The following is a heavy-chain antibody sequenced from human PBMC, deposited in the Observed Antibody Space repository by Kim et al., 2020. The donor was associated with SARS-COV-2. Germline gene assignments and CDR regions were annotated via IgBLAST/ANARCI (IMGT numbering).Heavy chain of an antibody. D-gene: IGHD3-22*01. J-gene: IGHJ6*02. Sequence: GGSLRLSCAASGFTFSSYAMHWVRQAPGKGLEWVAVISYDGSNKYYADSVKGRFTISRDNSKNTLYLQMNSLRAEDTAVYYCARDRKYYDSSGYYYPRYYYYYGMDVGGQGTTVTVSS. CDR2: ISYDGSNK. CDR3: ARDRKYYDSSGYYYPRYYYYYGMDV. V-gene: IGHV3-30-3*01. CDR1: GFTFSSYA.